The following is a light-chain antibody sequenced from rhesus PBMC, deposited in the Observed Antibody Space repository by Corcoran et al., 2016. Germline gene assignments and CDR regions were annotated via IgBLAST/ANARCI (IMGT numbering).Light chain of an antibody. CDR3: QQRNSYPFT. CDR2: DAS. CDR1: QGISSY. J-gene: IGKJ3*01. Sequence: DIQLTQSPSSLSASVGDRVTITCRASQGISSYLAWYQQKSGKAPKLLSYDASNWQSGVPSRFSGIGAGTEFTLPISSLQPEDFATYYCQQRNSYPFTFGPGTKLDIK. V-gene: IGKV1-38*01.